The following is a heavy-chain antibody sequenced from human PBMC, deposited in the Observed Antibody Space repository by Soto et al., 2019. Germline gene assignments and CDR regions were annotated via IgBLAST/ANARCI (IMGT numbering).Heavy chain of an antibody. D-gene: IGHD2-15*01. CDR1: GFTLSDHF. CDR3: VAYRSCYVH. J-gene: IGHJ4*02. V-gene: IGHV3-72*01. CDR2: TKHKVSSSTN. Sequence: EVQLVESGGGLVQPGGSLRLSCAVSGFTLSDHFMDWVRQAPGKGLEWVGRTKHKVSSSTNEYAKPVKGRFTISRDDSYCALYLQMSSRRTEDTAVYSYVAYRSCYVHWGQGTLVTVSS.